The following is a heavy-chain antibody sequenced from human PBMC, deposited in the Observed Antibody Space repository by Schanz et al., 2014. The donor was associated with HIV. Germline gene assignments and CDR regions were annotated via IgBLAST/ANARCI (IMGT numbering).Heavy chain of an antibody. V-gene: IGHV4-31*03. CDR1: GGSISSGGYY. CDR2: MSYSGSS. Sequence: QVQLQESGPGLVKPSQTLSLTCTVSGGSISSGGYYWNWIRQHPGKGLEWIGYMSYSGSSFYSPSLKSRVEMSLGTSNEGFSLKLNSVTAADTAVYYCVRGIATTGGDYWHFDLWGRGTLVTVTS. J-gene: IGHJ2*01. CDR3: VRGIATTGGDYWHFDL. D-gene: IGHD6-13*01.